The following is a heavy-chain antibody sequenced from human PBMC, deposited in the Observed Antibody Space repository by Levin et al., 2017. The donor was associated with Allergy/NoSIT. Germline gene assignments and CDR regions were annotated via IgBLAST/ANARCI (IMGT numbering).Heavy chain of an antibody. J-gene: IGHJ4*02. CDR3: AKQEIAAPLGYFDY. CDR2: ISGSGGST. V-gene: IGHV3-23*01. CDR1: GFTFSSYA. D-gene: IGHD6-6*01. Sequence: GESLKISCAASGFTFSSYAMSWVRQAPGKGLEWVSAISGSGGSTYYADSVKGRFTISRDNSKNTLYLQMNSLRAEDTAVYYCAKQEIAAPLGYFDYWGQGTLVTVSS.